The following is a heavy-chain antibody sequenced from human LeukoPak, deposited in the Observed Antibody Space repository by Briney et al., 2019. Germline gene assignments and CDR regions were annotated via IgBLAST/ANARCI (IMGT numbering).Heavy chain of an antibody. Sequence: SVKVSCKASGGTFSSYAISWVRQAPGQGHEWMGRIIPILGIANYAQKFQGRVTITADKSTSTAYMELSSLRSEDTAVYYCARDQRTDYYDSSGSQGYFQHWGQGTLVTVSS. V-gene: IGHV1-69*04. CDR3: ARDQRTDYYDSSGSQGYFQH. D-gene: IGHD3-22*01. CDR1: GGTFSSYA. J-gene: IGHJ1*01. CDR2: IIPILGIA.